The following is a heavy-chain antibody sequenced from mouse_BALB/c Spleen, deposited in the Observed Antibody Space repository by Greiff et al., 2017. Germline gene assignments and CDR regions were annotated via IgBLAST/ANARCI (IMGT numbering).Heavy chain of an antibody. CDR2: IWGGGST. D-gene: IGHD2-1*01. CDR3: ASDYGNYEGYAMDY. V-gene: IGHV2-6-4*01. CDR1: GFSLSRYS. J-gene: IGHJ4*01. Sequence: VQLVESGPGLVAPSQSLSITCTVSGFSLSRYSVHWVRQPPGKGLEWLGMIWGGGSTDYNSALKSRLSISKDNSKSQVFLKMNSLQTDDTAMYYCASDYGNYEGYAMDYWGQGTSVTVSS.